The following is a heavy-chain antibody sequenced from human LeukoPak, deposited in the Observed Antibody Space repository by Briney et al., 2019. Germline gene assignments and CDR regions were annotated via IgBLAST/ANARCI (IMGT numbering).Heavy chain of an antibody. Sequence: ASVKVSCKASGYTFTSYGISWVRQAPGQGLEWMGWISAYNGNTNYAQELQGRVTMTTDTSTSTAYMELRSLRSDDTAVYYCARDHTSAGALGYWGQGTLITVSS. CDR1: GYTFTSYG. CDR2: ISAYNGNT. J-gene: IGHJ4*02. CDR3: ARDHTSAGALGY. D-gene: IGHD3-10*01. V-gene: IGHV1-18*01.